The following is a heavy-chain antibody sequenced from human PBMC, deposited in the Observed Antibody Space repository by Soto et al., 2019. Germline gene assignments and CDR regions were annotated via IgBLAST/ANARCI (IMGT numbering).Heavy chain of an antibody. V-gene: IGHV1-2*02. Sequence: ASVKVSCKASGYTFTGHYIHWVRQAPEQGPEWMGEIGPESGATRYAQKFQGRVTMTMDMSITTVYMELSNLRSEDTAVYYCARDQHSANVAFDIWGQGTMVTVSS. CDR1: GYTFTGHY. CDR2: IGPESGAT. D-gene: IGHD6-25*01. J-gene: IGHJ3*02. CDR3: ARDQHSANVAFDI.